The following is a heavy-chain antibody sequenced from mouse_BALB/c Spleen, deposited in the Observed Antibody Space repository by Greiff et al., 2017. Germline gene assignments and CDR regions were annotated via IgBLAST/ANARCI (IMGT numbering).Heavy chain of an antibody. V-gene: IGHV3-2*02. CDR1: GYSITSDYA. CDR2: ISYSGST. J-gene: IGHJ4*01. CDR3: ARSGGNSLYYAMDY. D-gene: IGHD2-1*01. Sequence: EVQLQESGPGLVKPSQSLSLTCTVTGYSITSDYAWNWIRQFPGNKLEWMGYISYSGSTSYNPSLKSRISITRDTSKNQFFLQLNSVTTEDTATYYCARSGGNSLYYAMDYWGQGTSVTVSS.